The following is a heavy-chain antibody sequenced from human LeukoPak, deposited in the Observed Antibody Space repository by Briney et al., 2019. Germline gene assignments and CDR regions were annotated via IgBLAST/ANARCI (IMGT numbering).Heavy chain of an antibody. V-gene: IGHV2-5*02. J-gene: IGHJ3*01. Sequence: SGPTLVKPTQTLTLTCSFSGFSLSNSEVGVGWIRQPPGKALEWLAVIHWDDDKRFSRSLKSRLTITKDTVKNQVVLSLTDMDPADTGTYHCARTRSSAYYEAFDVWGQGRVVIVSS. CDR1: GFSLSNSEVG. D-gene: IGHD3-22*01. CDR3: ARTRSSAYYEAFDV. CDR2: IHWDDDK.